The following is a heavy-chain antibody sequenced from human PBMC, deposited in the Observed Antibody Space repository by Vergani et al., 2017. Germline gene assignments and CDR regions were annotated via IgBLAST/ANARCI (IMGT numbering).Heavy chain of an antibody. CDR2: LYTSGRT. CDR1: GGSISSGSYY. V-gene: IGHV4-61*02. Sequence: QVQLQESGPGLVKPSQTLSLTCTVSGGSISSGSYYWSWIRQPAGKGLEWIGRLYTSGRTNYNPSLKSRVTISVDTSKNQFSLKLSAVTAADTAVYYCARESPPRDWFHPWGQGTLVTFSS. CDR3: ARESPPRDWFHP. J-gene: IGHJ5*02.